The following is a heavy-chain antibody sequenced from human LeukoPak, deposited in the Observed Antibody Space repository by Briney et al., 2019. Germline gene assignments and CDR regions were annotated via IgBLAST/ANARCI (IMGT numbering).Heavy chain of an antibody. CDR2: IYSGGST. D-gene: IGHD1-26*01. CDR3: ARIVGATHEVDY. V-gene: IGHV3-66*01. Sequence: GGSLRLSCAASGFTVSSNYMSWVRQAPGKGLEWVSVIYSGGSTYYADSVKGRFTISRDNSKNTLYLQMNSLRAEDTAVYYCARIVGATHEVDYWGQGTLVTVSS. CDR1: GFTVSSNY. J-gene: IGHJ4*02.